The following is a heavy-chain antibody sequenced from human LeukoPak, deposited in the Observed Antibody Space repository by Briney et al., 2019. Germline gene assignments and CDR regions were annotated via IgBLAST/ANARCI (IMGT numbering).Heavy chain of an antibody. CDR2: INHSGNT. D-gene: IGHD2-2*01. CDR1: GFTFSNYA. V-gene: IGHV4-34*01. J-gene: IGHJ4*02. CDR3: ARTVGIVVIPGVQEDAYFDN. Sequence: GSLRLSCTASGFTFSNYAMSWLRQPPGKGLEWIGEINHSGNTYYNPSLKSRVTVSVDTSKNQFSLKLDSVTAADTAVYYCARTVGIVVIPGVQEDAYFDNWGQGTLVTVSS.